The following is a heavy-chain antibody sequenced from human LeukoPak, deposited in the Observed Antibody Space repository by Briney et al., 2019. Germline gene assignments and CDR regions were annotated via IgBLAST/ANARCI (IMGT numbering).Heavy chain of an antibody. V-gene: IGHV3-33*06. D-gene: IGHD6-19*01. CDR1: GFTFSSYG. Sequence: PGGSLRLSCAASGFTFSSYGMHWVRQAPGKGLEWVAVIWYDGSNKYYADSVKGRSTISRDNSKNTLYLQMDSLRADDTAVYYCAKSSRYGTGWYGKIDYWGQGTLVTVSS. CDR2: IWYDGSNK. CDR3: AKSSRYGTGWYGKIDY. J-gene: IGHJ4*02.